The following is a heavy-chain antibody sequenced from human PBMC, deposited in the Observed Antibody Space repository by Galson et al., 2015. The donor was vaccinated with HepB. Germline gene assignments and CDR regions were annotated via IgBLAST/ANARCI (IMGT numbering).Heavy chain of an antibody. J-gene: IGHJ4*02. Sequence: SLRLSCAASGFTFSSYGMHWVRQAPGKGLEWVAVISYDGSNKYYADSVKGRFTISRDNSKNTLYLQMNSLRAEDTAVYYCARAYYYDSSGIDTEGDFDYWGQGTLVTVSS. D-gene: IGHD3-22*01. CDR3: ARAYYYDSSGIDTEGDFDY. V-gene: IGHV3-30*03. CDR2: ISYDGSNK. CDR1: GFTFSSYG.